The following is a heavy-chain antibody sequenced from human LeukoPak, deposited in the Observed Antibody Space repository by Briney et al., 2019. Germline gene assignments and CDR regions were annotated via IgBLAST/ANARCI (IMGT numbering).Heavy chain of an antibody. Sequence: GESLKISCKGSGYSFTSYWIGWVRQLPGKGLEWMGIIYPGDSDTRYSPSFQGQVTISADKSISTAYLQWSSLKASDTAMYYCARLGPERLLRFLEWLLPFDYWGQGTLVTVSS. V-gene: IGHV5-51*01. CDR3: ARLGPERLLRFLEWLLPFDY. D-gene: IGHD3-3*01. CDR2: IYPGDSDT. J-gene: IGHJ4*02. CDR1: GYSFTSYW.